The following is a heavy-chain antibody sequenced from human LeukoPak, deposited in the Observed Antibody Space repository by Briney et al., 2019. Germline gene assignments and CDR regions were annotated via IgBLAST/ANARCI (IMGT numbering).Heavy chain of an antibody. Sequence: ASVKVSCKASGGTFSSYAITWVRQAPGQGLEWMGWISVYNGDTKYAQNLQGRVTLTTDTSTSTAYMELRSLRSDDTAVYYCVRGGGFNSGFEYWGQGTLVIVSS. V-gene: IGHV1-18*01. CDR2: ISVYNGDT. D-gene: IGHD3-10*01. CDR1: GGTFSSYA. CDR3: VRGGGFNSGFEY. J-gene: IGHJ4*02.